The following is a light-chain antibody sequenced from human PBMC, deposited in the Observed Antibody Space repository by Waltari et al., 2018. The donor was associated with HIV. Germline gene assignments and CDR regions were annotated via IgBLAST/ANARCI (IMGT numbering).Light chain of an antibody. CDR1: KRVRSK. J-gene: IGKJ1*01. CDR3: EPYDNGPWT. V-gene: IGKV3-15*01. Sequence: EIVMTQSPATLSVSPGERVTLHCRASKRVRSKVAWYNQQPGQAPRLLLSGASPRPTGIPARFSGTGSGAEFTLTISSPQSEDFAVYYCEPYDNGPWTFGQGTKVEIK. CDR2: GAS.